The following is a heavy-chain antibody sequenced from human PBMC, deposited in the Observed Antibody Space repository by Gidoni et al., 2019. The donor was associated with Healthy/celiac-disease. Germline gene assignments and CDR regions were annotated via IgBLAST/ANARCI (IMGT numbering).Heavy chain of an antibody. J-gene: IGHJ3*02. CDR3: LYTAMVKDAFDI. D-gene: IGHD5-18*01. V-gene: IGHV3-74*01. Sequence: EVQLVESGGGLVQPGGSLRLSCAASGFTFSSYWMHWVRQAPGKGLVWVSRINSDGSSTSYADSVKGRFTISRDNAKNTLYLQMNSLRAEDTAVYYCLYTAMVKDAFDIWGQGTMVTVSS. CDR1: GFTFSSYW. CDR2: INSDGSST.